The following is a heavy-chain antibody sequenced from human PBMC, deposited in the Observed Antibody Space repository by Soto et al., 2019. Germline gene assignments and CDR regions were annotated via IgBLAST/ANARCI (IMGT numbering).Heavy chain of an antibody. D-gene: IGHD6-19*01. V-gene: IGHV4-31*03. CDR2: IYYSGST. CDR3: ARFLREAVAGTPYFDY. CDR1: GGSISSGGYY. J-gene: IGHJ4*02. Sequence: QVQLQESGPGLVKPSQTLSLTCTVSGGSISSGGYYWSWIRQHPGKGLEWIGYIYYSGSTYYNPSLNSRFTISVDTSKNQFSLKLSSVTAADTAVYYCARFLREAVAGTPYFDYWGQGTLVTVSS.